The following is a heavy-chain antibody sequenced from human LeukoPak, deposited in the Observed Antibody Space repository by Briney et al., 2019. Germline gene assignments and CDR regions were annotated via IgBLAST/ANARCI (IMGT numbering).Heavy chain of an antibody. J-gene: IGHJ3*02. CDR1: GGSINIGGYT. CDR3: ARAFTFDDYGDPDAFDI. V-gene: IGHV4-30-2*01. Sequence: PSQTLSLTCAASGGSINIGGYTSSWIRQPPGKGLEWIGPIYHSGNTYYNPSLKSRVSISVDRSKNQFSLKLTSVTAADTVVYYCARAFTFDDYGDPDAFDIWGQGTMVTVSS. D-gene: IGHD4-17*01. CDR2: IYHSGNT.